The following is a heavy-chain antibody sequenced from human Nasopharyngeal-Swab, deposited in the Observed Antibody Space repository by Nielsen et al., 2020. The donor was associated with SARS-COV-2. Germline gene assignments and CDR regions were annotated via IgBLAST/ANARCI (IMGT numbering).Heavy chain of an antibody. CDR1: GYIFTSYW. CDR3: ARPADYYGMDV. CDR2: IDPSDSYT. Sequence: VESLKISCQGSGYIFTSYWISWVRQMPGKGLEWMGRIDPSDSYTNYSPSFQGHVTISADKSISTAYLQWSSLKASDTAMYYCARPADYYGMDVWGQGTTVTVSS. J-gene: IGHJ6*02. V-gene: IGHV5-10-1*01.